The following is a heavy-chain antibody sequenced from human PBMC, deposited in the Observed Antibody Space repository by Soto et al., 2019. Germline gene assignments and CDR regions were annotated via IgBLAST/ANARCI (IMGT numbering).Heavy chain of an antibody. J-gene: IGHJ4*02. CDR3: ARVVVYYDSSGYLYYFDY. Sequence: ASVKVSCKASGYTFTSYGISWVRQAPGQGLEWMGWISAYNGNTNYAQKLQGRVTMTTDTSTSTAYMELRSLRSDDTAVYYCARVVVYYDSSGYLYYFDYWGQGTLATVSS. CDR2: ISAYNGNT. D-gene: IGHD3-22*01. V-gene: IGHV1-18*04. CDR1: GYTFTSYG.